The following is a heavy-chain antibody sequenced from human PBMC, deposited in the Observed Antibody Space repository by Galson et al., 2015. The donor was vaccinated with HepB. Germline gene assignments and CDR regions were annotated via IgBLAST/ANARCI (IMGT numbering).Heavy chain of an antibody. CDR2: ISGSGGST. CDR3: AKDALLYSESYNWFDP. D-gene: IGHD2-2*02. V-gene: IGHV3-23*01. Sequence: SLRLSCAASGFTFSSYAMSWVRQAPGKGLEWVSAISGSGGSTYYADSAKGRFTISRDNSKNTLYLQMNSLRAEDTAVYYCAKDALLYSESYNWFDPWGQGTLVTVSS. CDR1: GFTFSSYA. J-gene: IGHJ5*02.